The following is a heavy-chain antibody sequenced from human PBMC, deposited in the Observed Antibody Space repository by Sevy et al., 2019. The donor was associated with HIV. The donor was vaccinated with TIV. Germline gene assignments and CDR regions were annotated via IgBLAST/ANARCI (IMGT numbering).Heavy chain of an antibody. V-gene: IGHV3-30*03. D-gene: IGHD6-19*01. CDR1: GFTFSSYG. Sequence: GGSLRLSCAASGFTFSSYGMHWVRQAPGKGLEWVAVISYDGSNKYYADSVKCRFTISRDNSKNTGYLQMNGLRAEDTAVYYCATDLYSVAGRGFYYYGMDVWGQGTTVTVSS. CDR3: ATDLYSVAGRGFYYYGMDV. J-gene: IGHJ6*02. CDR2: ISYDGSNK.